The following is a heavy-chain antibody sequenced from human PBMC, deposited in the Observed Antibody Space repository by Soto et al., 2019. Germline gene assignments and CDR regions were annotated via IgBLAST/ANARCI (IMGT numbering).Heavy chain of an antibody. Sequence: QVQLRESGPGLVKTSQTRSLTCTVSGGSISSGDYYWSWIRQPPGKGLEWIGYIYYSGSTYYNPSLKSRVTISVDTSKNQFSLKLSSVTAADTAVYYCARDAGGLWFGKENWFDPWGQGTLVTVSS. V-gene: IGHV4-30-4*01. CDR2: IYYSGST. CDR3: ARDAGGLWFGKENWFDP. CDR1: GGSISSGDYY. D-gene: IGHD3-10*01. J-gene: IGHJ5*02.